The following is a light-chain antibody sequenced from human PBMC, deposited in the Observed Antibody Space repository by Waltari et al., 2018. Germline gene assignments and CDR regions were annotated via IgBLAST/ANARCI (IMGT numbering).Light chain of an antibody. CDR3: SSYTASPPHVV. Sequence: QSALPQPASVSGSPGQSISISCTVISSDVGGFNFVSWYQQHPGKAPKLMIYDVFNRPSGVSTRFSGSKSDNAASLAISGLQAEDEAVYYCSSYTASPPHVVFGGGTKVTVL. V-gene: IGLV2-14*03. J-gene: IGLJ2*01. CDR1: SSDVGGFNF. CDR2: DVF.